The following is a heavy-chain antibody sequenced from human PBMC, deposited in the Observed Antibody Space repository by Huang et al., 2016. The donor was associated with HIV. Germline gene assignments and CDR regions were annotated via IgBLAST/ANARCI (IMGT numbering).Heavy chain of an antibody. CDR2: MYPSGTA. CDR1: GASISSHY. V-gene: IGHV4-59*11. CDR3: ARDPAYHNFCTGYWDS. D-gene: IGHD3-3*01. J-gene: IGHJ4*02. Sequence: QVQLQESGPGLVKPSETLSLTCTVSGASISSHYWSWIRQPPGKGLEWSGSMYPSGTANYRPSLKSRVTISLDTSKNQFSLRVKSVTAADVAVYFWARDPAYHNFCTGYWDSWGQVTLVTVSS.